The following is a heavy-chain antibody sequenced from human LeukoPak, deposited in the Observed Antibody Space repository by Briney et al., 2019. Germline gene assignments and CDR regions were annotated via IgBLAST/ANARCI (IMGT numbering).Heavy chain of an antibody. CDR1: GYTLTELS. J-gene: IGHJ4*02. D-gene: IGHD3-3*01. Sequence: ASVKVSCKVSGYTLTELSMHWVRQAPGKGLEWMGGFDPEDGETIYAQKFQGRVTMTEDTSTDTAYMELSSLRSDDTAVYYCAREAYYDFWSGYYGYWGQGTLVTVSS. V-gene: IGHV1-24*01. CDR3: AREAYYDFWSGYYGY. CDR2: FDPEDGET.